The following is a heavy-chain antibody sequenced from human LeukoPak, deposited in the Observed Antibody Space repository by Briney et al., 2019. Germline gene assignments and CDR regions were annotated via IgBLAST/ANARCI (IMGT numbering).Heavy chain of an antibody. CDR2: ISGSGGNT. Sequence: GGSLRLSCAASGFTFSSYAMSWVRQAPGKGLEWVSGISGSGGNTYYADPVKGRFTISRDNSKNTLYMEMSSLRADDTAVYYCAKDPGRGYTYGFKFWGQGTLVTVSS. V-gene: IGHV3-23*01. D-gene: IGHD5-18*01. CDR3: AKDPGRGYTYGFKF. CDR1: GFTFSSYA. J-gene: IGHJ4*02.